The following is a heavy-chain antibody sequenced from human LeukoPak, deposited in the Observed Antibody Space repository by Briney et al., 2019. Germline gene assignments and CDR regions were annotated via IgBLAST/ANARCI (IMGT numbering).Heavy chain of an antibody. D-gene: IGHD6-13*01. CDR2: ISYDGSNK. CDR1: GFTFSSYS. CDR3: AKDRSWSGYY. V-gene: IGHV3-30*18. J-gene: IGHJ4*02. Sequence: GGSLRLSCAASGFTFSSYSMHWVRQAPGKGLEWVAVISYDGSNKYYADSVKGRFTISRDNSKNTLYLQMNSLRAEDTAVYYCAKDRSWSGYYWGQGTLVTVSS.